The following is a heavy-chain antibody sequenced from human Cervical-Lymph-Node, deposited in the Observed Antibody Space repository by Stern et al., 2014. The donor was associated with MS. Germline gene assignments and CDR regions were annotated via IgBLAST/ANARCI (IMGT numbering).Heavy chain of an antibody. D-gene: IGHD2-2*01. J-gene: IGHJ4*02. Sequence: QVQLVQSGSELKKPGASVKVSCKASGYTFTRNAMNWVRQAPGQRLEWMGWINTNPGNTTYAQGFTGRFVFSLDPSVSTAYLQISSLKAEDTAIYYCARVKPAAILDYWGQGTLVTVSS. CDR3: ARVKPAAILDY. V-gene: IGHV7-4-1*02. CDR2: INTNPGNT. CDR1: GYTFTRNA.